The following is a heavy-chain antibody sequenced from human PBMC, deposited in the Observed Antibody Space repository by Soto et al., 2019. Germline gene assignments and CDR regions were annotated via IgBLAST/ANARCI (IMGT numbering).Heavy chain of an antibody. D-gene: IGHD3-10*01. CDR3: ASYNTEPNCFDP. V-gene: IGHV3-23*01. CDR1: GFTCSSYG. Sequence: PGGSLRLSRAASGFTCSSYGLHWDRQSPGKGLEWVAVIRGGGGSTYYADSVKGRFTISRDNSKNTLYLQMNSLRAEDTAVYYCASYNTEPNCFDPWGQGTLVTVSS. CDR2: IRGGGGST. J-gene: IGHJ5*02.